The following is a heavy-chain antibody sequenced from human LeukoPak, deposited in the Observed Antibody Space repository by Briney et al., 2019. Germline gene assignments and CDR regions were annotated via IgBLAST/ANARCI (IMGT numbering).Heavy chain of an antibody. V-gene: IGHV3-23*01. CDR3: ARVRSSSWYSDY. Sequence: GGSLRLSCAASGFTFSSYAMSWVRQAPGKGLEWVSAISGSGGSTYYADSAKGRFTISRDNAKNSLYLQMNSLRAEDTAVYYCARVRSSSWYSDYWGQGTLVTVSS. D-gene: IGHD6-13*01. CDR2: ISGSGGST. CDR1: GFTFSSYA. J-gene: IGHJ4*02.